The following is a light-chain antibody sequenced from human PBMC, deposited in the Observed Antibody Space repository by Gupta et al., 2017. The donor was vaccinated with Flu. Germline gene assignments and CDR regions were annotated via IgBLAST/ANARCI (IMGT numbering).Light chain of an antibody. CDR3: QQKEHRPLT. Sequence: PSSRSGSVGDRVTVSCRASQDISKELKRNQQKPRKAPKLLISDASDMETGVRSRFRGSRSGTDFFFTMSRLHPKDSATYFCQQKEHRPLTFAEGTKVDSK. V-gene: IGKV1-33*01. J-gene: IGKJ4*01. CDR2: DAS. CDR1: QDISKE.